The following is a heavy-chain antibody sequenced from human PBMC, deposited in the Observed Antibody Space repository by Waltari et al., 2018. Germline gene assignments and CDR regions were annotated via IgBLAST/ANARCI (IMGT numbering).Heavy chain of an antibody. D-gene: IGHD3-16*01. J-gene: IGHJ5*02. V-gene: IGHV3-53*04. CDR3: TRGFTLILGP. CDR1: GFDVNRND. Sequence: EMQLVGSEGGLVQPGGSLTLSCTAYGFDVNRNDMSWVLQAPGKGPEWVSVLYSDGRTFDADSVKGRFTISRHDSKNTLYLQLNSLTPDDTAVYYCTRGFTLILGPWGQGALVTVSS. CDR2: LYSDGRT.